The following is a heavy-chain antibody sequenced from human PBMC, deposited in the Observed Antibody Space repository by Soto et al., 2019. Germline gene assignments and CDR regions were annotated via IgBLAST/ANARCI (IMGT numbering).Heavy chain of an antibody. Sequence: QVQLVQSGAEVKKPGSSVKVSCKASGGPFSSSAITWVRQAPGQGLEWMARLTPSFGPPAYAPKFQGRLTITADESTSTAYMELNTLTSEDTAVYYCARAVGGSYFDFWGQGTQVTVSS. J-gene: IGHJ4*02. CDR3: ARAVGGSYFDF. D-gene: IGHD1-26*01. CDR2: LTPSFGPP. CDR1: GGPFSSSA. V-gene: IGHV1-69*15.